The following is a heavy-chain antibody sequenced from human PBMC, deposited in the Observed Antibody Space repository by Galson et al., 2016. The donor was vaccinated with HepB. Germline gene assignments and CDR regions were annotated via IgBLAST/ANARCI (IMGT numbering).Heavy chain of an antibody. D-gene: IGHD1-7*01. CDR3: ARSDLTGTTVGGFDP. Sequence: PALVTPTQTLTLTCTFSGFSLSTSGMCVSWIRQPPGKALEWLALIDWYGDKYYSTFLKTRLTISKDTSKNQVVLTMTNMDPVDTATYYCARSDLTGTTVGGFDPWGQGTLVTVSS. CDR1: GFSLSTSGMC. V-gene: IGHV2-70*01. CDR2: IDWYGDK. J-gene: IGHJ5*02.